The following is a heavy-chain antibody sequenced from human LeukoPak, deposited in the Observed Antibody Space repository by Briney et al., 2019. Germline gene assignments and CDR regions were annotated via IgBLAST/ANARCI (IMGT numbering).Heavy chain of an antibody. D-gene: IGHD3-22*01. J-gene: IGHJ3*02. CDR1: GYSISSGYY. CDR3: ARRRSSGYSGPDAFDI. CDR2: IYHSGSA. V-gene: IGHV4-38-2*01. Sequence: SETLSLTCAVSGYSISSGYYWGWIRQPPGKGLEWIGSIYHSGSAYYNPSLKSRVTISVDTSKNQFSLNLSSVTAADTAVYYCARRRSSGYSGPDAFDIWGQGTMVTVSS.